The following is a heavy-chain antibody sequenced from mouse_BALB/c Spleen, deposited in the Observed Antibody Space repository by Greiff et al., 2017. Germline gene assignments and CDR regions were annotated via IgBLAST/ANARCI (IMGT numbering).Heavy chain of an antibody. CDR3: AAKDGSSYQAWFAY. D-gene: IGHD1-1*01. Sequence: EVQLQQSGPELVKPGASVKIPCKASGYTFTDYNMDWVKQSHGKSLEWIGDINPNNGGTIYNQKFKGKATLTVDKSSSTAYMELRSLTSEDTAVYYCAAKDGSSYQAWFAYWGQGTLVTVSA. CDR2: INPNNGGT. CDR1: GYTFTDYN. V-gene: IGHV1-18*01. J-gene: IGHJ3*01.